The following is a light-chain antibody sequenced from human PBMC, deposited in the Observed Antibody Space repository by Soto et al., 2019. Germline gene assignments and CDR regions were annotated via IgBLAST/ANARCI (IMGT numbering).Light chain of an antibody. CDR2: GNS. CDR3: QSYDSSLSGYV. CDR1: SSNIGAGYD. V-gene: IGLV1-40*01. J-gene: IGLJ1*01. Sequence: QSVLTQPPSVSGAPGQRVTISCTGSSSNIGAGYDVHWYRQLPGTAPKLLISGNSNRPSGVPDRFSGSKSGTSASLAITGLQAEDEADYYCQSYDSSLSGYVFGTGTKLTVL.